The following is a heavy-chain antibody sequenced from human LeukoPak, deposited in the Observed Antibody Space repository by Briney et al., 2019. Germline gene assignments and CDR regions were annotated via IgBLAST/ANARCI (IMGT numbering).Heavy chain of an antibody. CDR1: GYTFTSYG. J-gene: IGHJ5*02. D-gene: IGHD1-1*01. CDR2: MNPNSGNT. V-gene: IGHV1-8*01. CDR3: ARKAGKYNWFDP. Sequence: ASVKVSCKASGYTFTSYGINWVRQATEQGLEWMGWMNPNSGNTGYAQKFQGRVTMTRNTSISTAYMELSSLRSEDTAVYYCARKAGKYNWFDPWGQGTLVTVSS.